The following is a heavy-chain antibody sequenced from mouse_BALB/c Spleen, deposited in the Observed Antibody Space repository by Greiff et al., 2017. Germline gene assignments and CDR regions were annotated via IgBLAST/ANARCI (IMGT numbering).Heavy chain of an antibody. Sequence: QVQLQQSGAELMKPGASVKISCKATGYTFSSYWIEWVKQRPGHGLEWIGEILPGSGSTNYNEKFKGKATFTADTSSNTAYMQLSSLTSEDSAVYFCAQYYYGSRSYYAMDYWGQGTSVTVSS. J-gene: IGHJ4*01. CDR3: AQYYYGSRSYYAMDY. CDR1: GYTFSSYW. CDR2: ILPGSGST. D-gene: IGHD1-1*01. V-gene: IGHV1-9*01.